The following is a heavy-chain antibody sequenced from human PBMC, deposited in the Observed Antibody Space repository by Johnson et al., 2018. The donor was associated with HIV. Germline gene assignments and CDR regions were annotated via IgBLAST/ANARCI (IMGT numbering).Heavy chain of an antibody. Sequence: VQLVESGGGVVQPGGSLRLSCAASGFPFNNYAMTWVRQAPGKGLEWVSGVVGSGASTYYADSVKGRFTISRDHSKNTLYLQMKSLRAEDTALYYCARALTGTTQGAFDSWGQGTMVTVSS. CDR2: VVGSGAST. V-gene: IGHV3-23*04. CDR3: ARALTGTTQGAFDS. CDR1: GFPFNNYA. J-gene: IGHJ3*02. D-gene: IGHD1-7*01.